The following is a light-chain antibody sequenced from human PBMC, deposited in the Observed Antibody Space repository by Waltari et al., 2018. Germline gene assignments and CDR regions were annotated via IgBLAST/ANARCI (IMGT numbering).Light chain of an antibody. V-gene: IGKV3-20*01. J-gene: IGKJ4*01. CDR2: GTS. CDR3: QQYDGEVVT. Sequence: GERTTLSCRTRRGVTSSSLSWYQQKRGQAPRLLIYGTSSRATGTPDRFSGSGSGTDFTLTISRLEPEDVAVYYCQQYDGEVVTFGGGTKVEI. CDR1: RGVTSSS.